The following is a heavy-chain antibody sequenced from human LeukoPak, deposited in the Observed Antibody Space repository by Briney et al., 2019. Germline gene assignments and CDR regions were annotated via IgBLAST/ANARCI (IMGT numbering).Heavy chain of an antibody. CDR1: GFTFSSYG. Sequence: GGSLRLSCAASGFTFSSYGMHWVRQAPGKGLEWVAVISYDGSNKYYADSVKGRFTISTATSTITLYLQMNSLTPQYTAVYYCAKDLSTIFGVVIILATENGDAFYIWGQGTMVTVSS. CDR3: AKDLSTIFGVVIILATENGDAFYI. D-gene: IGHD3-3*01. J-gene: IGHJ3*02. CDR2: ISYDGSNK. V-gene: IGHV3-30*18.